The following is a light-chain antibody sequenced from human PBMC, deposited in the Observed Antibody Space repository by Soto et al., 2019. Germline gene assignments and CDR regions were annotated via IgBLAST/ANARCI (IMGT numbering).Light chain of an antibody. J-gene: IGKJ1*01. CDR3: QQYGHSPRT. CDR1: QSVSNSF. CDR2: AAS. V-gene: IGKV3-20*01. Sequence: EGVLIQSPGTLCLSSGARSYLSCTASQSVSNSFLAWYQQKPGQSPRLLIYAASARAIGIPDRFSGSGSGTDFTLTISRLEPEDFAVYYCQQYGHSPRTFGQGTKVDIK.